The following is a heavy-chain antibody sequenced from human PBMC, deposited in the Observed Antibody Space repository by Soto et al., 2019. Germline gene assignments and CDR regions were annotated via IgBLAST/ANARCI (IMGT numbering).Heavy chain of an antibody. CDR2: IWYDGSNK. Sequence: QVQLVESGGGVVQPGRSLRLSCAASGFTFSSYGMHWVRQAPGKGLEWVAVIWYDGSNKYYADSVKGRFTISRDNSKNTLYLQTNSLRAEDTAVYYCARDHGSGYRYFGYWGQGTLVTVSS. D-gene: IGHD3-22*01. V-gene: IGHV3-33*01. J-gene: IGHJ4*02. CDR3: ARDHGSGYRYFGY. CDR1: GFTFSSYG.